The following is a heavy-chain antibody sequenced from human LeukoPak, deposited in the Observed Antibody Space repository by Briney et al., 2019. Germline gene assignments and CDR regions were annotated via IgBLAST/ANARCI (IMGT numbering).Heavy chain of an antibody. D-gene: IGHD5-12*01. V-gene: IGHV1-69*13. CDR2: IIPIFGTA. CDR1: GYTFSSYA. Sequence: ASVKVSCKASGYTFSSYAISWVRQAPGQGLEWMGGIIPIFGTANYAQKFQGRVTITADESTSTAYMELSSLRSEDTAVYYCARGDSGYDLFPFYYMDVWGKGTTVTISS. J-gene: IGHJ6*03. CDR3: ARGDSGYDLFPFYYMDV.